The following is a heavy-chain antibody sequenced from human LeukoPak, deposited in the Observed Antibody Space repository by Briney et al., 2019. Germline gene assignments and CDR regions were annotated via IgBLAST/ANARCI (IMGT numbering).Heavy chain of an antibody. CDR2: INSDGSST. D-gene: IGHD3-3*01. J-gene: IGHJ5*02. CDR1: GFTFSSYW. CDR3: ARAGDYDFWSGYYNWFDH. V-gene: IGHV3-74*01. Sequence: GGSLRLSCAASGFTFSSYWMHWVRQAPGKGLVWVSRINSDGSSTSYADSVKGRFTISRDNAKNTLYLQMNSLRAEDTAVYYCARAGDYDFWSGYYNWFDHWGQGTLVTVSS.